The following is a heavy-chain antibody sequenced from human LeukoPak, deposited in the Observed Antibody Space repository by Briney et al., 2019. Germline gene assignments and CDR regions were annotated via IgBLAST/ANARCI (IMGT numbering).Heavy chain of an antibody. V-gene: IGHV3-23*01. J-gene: IGHJ4*02. CDR3: AKDLYDSSGYYYAH. Sequence: GGSLRLSCAASGFTFSNYAMSWVRQAPGKGLEWVSTISGSGESTYYADSVKGRFTISRDDSKNTLYLQMNSLRAEDTAVYYCAKDLYDSSGYYYAHWGQGTLVTVSS. CDR1: GFTFSNYA. D-gene: IGHD3-22*01. CDR2: ISGSGEST.